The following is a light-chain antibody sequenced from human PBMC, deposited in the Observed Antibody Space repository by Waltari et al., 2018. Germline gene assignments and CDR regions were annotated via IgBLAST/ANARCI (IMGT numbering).Light chain of an antibody. V-gene: IGKV3-20*01. Sequence: IMLTQSPGTLPLSPGERATLSCRASQRISRYLAWYQQEPGQAPRLLIYGASTRATGITDRFSGSGSGTDFSLTISGLEPEDSAVYYCQHHFRLPATFGQGTKVEIK. J-gene: IGKJ1*01. CDR3: QHHFRLPAT. CDR2: GAS. CDR1: QRISRY.